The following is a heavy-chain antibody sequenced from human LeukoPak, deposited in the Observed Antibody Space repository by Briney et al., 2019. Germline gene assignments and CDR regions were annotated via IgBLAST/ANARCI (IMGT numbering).Heavy chain of an antibody. V-gene: IGHV4-34*01. D-gene: IGHD3-10*01. J-gene: IGHJ2*01. CDR3: ARGAVIAMVRGVIPPYWYFDL. CDR2: INHSGST. Sequence: ASETLSLTCAVYGGSFSGYYWSWIRQPPGKGLEWIGEINHSGSTNYNPSLKSRVTISVDTSKNQFSLKLSSVTAADTAVYYCARGAVIAMVRGVIPPYWYFDLWGRGTLVTVSS. CDR1: GGSFSGYY.